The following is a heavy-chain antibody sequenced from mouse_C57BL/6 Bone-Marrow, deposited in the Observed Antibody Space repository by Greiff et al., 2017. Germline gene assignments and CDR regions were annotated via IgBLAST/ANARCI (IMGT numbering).Heavy chain of an antibody. J-gene: IGHJ1*03. V-gene: IGHV1-50*01. CDR3: ARGTTVVTDWYFDV. D-gene: IGHD1-1*01. CDR1: GYTFTSYW. CDR2: IDPSDSYT. Sequence: VQLQQSGAELVKPGASVKLSCKASGYTFTSYWMQWVKQRPGQGLEWIGEIDPSDSYTNYNQQFKGKATLTVDTSSSTAYMQLSSLTSEDSAVYYCARGTTVVTDWYFDVWGTGTTVTVSS.